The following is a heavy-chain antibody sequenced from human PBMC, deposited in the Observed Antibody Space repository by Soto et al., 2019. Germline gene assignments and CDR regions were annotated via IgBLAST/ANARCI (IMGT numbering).Heavy chain of an antibody. J-gene: IGHJ4*02. CDR1: GGSINSGDYY. D-gene: IGHD4-17*01. V-gene: IGHV4-30-4*01. CDR3: ASRYGDTGFFDY. CDR2: IYYSGST. Sequence: PSETLSLTCTVSGGSINSGDYYWSWLRQPPGKGLEWIGYIYYSGSTYYNPSLKSRVAISINTSKNQLSLKLSSVTAADTAVYYCASRYGDTGFFDYWGQGTLVTVSS.